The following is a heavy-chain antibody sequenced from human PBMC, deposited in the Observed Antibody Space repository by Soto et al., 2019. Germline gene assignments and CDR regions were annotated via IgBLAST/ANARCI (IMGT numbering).Heavy chain of an antibody. CDR3: ARPLLTGDTFDY. D-gene: IGHD7-27*01. V-gene: IGHV1-2*02. Sequence: QVPLVQSGAEVKKPGASVKVSCKASGYTFTGYQMHWVRQAPGQGLEWMGWINPNNGDTNYAQKFQDRVTMTGDTSFDTAYMELSRLRSDDTAVYYCARPLLTGDTFDYWGQGTLVIVSS. J-gene: IGHJ4*02. CDR2: INPNNGDT. CDR1: GYTFTGYQ.